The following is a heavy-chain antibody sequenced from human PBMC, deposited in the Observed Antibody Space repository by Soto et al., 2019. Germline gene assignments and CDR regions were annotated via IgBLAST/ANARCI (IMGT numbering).Heavy chain of an antibody. CDR1: GFTLSNYA. Sequence: EVQLVESGGGLGQPGGSLRLSCAASGFTLSNYAVNWVRQAPGKGLEWVSYISSDSRYIYHGDSVKGRFTISRDNARNSVDLQMNSLRDEDTAVYYCARIKLVDFFFINVDVYDMDVWGQGTPVPVSS. CDR3: ARIKLVDFFFINVDVYDMDV. V-gene: IGHV3-48*02. D-gene: IGHD2-15*01. J-gene: IGHJ6*02. CDR2: ISSDSRYI.